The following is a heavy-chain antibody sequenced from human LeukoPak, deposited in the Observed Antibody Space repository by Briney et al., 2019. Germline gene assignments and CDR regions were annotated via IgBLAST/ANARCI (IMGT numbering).Heavy chain of an antibody. J-gene: IGHJ4*02. V-gene: IGHV1-46*01. Sequence: ASVKVSCKTSGYTFIRHWMHWVRQAPGQGLEWMGIINPKDGATDFAQRFQGRVTMTTDTSTSTVYMELSSLRSEDTAVYYCAKGPLPDDSYHDYWGQGTLVTVSS. CDR2: INPKDGAT. D-gene: IGHD2-21*02. CDR1: GYTFIRHW. CDR3: AKGPLPDDSYHDY.